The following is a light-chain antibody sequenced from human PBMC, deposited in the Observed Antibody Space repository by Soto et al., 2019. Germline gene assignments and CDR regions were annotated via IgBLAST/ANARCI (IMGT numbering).Light chain of an antibody. CDR1: QTISSNY. CDR3: QQYGSWT. V-gene: IGKV3-20*01. Sequence: EIXLTQSXGTLSVSPGERATLSCRASQTISSNYLAWYQQKPGQAPSLLIYGTSSRATGIPDRFSGSGSGTDFTLTISRLEPEDSAIYYCQQYGSWTFGQGTKVEIK. CDR2: GTS. J-gene: IGKJ1*01.